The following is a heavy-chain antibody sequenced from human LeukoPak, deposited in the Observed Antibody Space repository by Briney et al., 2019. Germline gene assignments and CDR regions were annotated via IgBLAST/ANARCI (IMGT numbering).Heavy chain of an antibody. Sequence: ASVKVSCKASGYTFTGYYMHWVRQAPGQGLEWMGWINPNSGGTNYAQEFQGRVTMTRDTSISTAYMELSRLRSDDTAVYYCASLHMGITIFGVVSSRENAFDIWGQGTMVTVSS. J-gene: IGHJ3*02. V-gene: IGHV1-2*02. D-gene: IGHD3-3*01. CDR3: ASLHMGITIFGVVSSRENAFDI. CDR2: INPNSGGT. CDR1: GYTFTGYY.